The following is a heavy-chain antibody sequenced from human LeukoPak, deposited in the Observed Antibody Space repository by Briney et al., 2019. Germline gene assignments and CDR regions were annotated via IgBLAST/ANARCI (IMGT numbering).Heavy chain of an antibody. CDR1: GFNFSSYS. CDR3: ARRGPGYYYMDV. V-gene: IGHV3-48*01. D-gene: IGHD1-14*01. Sequence: GGSLRLSCAPPGFNFSSYSMHWVRQAPGEGLGGVSYISSSSSTIYYADSVKGRFTISRDNAKNSLYLQMNSLRAEDTAVYYCARRGPGYYYMDVWGKGTTVTVSS. J-gene: IGHJ6*03. CDR2: ISSSSSTI.